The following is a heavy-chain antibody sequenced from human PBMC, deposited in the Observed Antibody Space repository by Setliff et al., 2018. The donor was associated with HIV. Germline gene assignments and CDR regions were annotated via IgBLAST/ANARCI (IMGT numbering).Heavy chain of an antibody. CDR3: ARRRPPPSGMYSSYYMDV. V-gene: IGHV4-59*08. CDR1: GGFISTYH. CDR2: VSYSGST. D-gene: IGHD1-26*01. J-gene: IGHJ6*03. Sequence: ETLSLTCTVSGGFISTYHWTWIRQSPGKGLEWIGHVSYSGSTNYNPSLKGRVTISVDTSKNHFSLNLNSVTAADTAIYYCARRRPPPSGMYSSYYMDVWGKGTAVTVSS.